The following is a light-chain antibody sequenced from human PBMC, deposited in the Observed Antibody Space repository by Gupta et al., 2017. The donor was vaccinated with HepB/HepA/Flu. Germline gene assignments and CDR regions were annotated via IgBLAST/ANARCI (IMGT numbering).Light chain of an antibody. V-gene: IGLV2-14*03. CDR1: SSDIGGYNL. CDR3: SSHSSKTTPPQQV. Sequence: QSALTQPASVSGSPGQSITISCTGSSSDIGGYNLVFWFQHLPGKVPKLLIYDVSNRPSGISDRFSASKSGNTASLTISGLQAEDEGDYDCSSHSSKTTPPQQVFGTGTKVTVL. CDR2: DVS. J-gene: IGLJ1*01.